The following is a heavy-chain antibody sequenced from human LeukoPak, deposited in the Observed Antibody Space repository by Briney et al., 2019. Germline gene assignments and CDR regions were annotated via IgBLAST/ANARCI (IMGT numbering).Heavy chain of an antibody. CDR3: ARGDYGSGSYDY. D-gene: IGHD3-10*01. J-gene: IGHJ4*02. CDR2: IYHSGST. Sequence: PSETLSLTCAVSGGSISSGGYSWSWIRQPPGKGLEWIGYIYHSGSTYYNPSLKSRVTISVDRSKNQFSLKLSSVIAADTAVYYCARGDYGSGSYDYWGQGTLVTVSS. V-gene: IGHV4-30-2*01. CDR1: GGSISSGGYS.